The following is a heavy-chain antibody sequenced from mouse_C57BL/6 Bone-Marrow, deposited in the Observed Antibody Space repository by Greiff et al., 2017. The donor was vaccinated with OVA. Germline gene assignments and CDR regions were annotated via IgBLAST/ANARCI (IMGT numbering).Heavy chain of an antibody. CDR2: IDPSDSET. D-gene: IGHD1-1*01. CDR3: ASSHYYGSSFYAMDY. CDR1: GYTFTSYW. V-gene: IGHV1-52*01. J-gene: IGHJ4*01. Sequence: QVQLKQPGAELVRPGSSVKLSCKASGYTFTSYWMHWVKQRPIQGLEWIGNIDPSDSETHYNQKFKDKATLTVDKSSSTAYMQLSSLTSEDSAVYYCASSHYYGSSFYAMDYWGQGTSVTVSS.